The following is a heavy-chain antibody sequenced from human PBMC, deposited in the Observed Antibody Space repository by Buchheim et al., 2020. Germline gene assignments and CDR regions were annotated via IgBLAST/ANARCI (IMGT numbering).Heavy chain of an antibody. CDR1: GGTFSSYA. V-gene: IGHV1-69*01. J-gene: IGHJ6*03. D-gene: IGHD6-13*01. Sequence: QVQPVQSGAEVKKPGSSVKVSCKASGGTFSSYAISWVRQAPGQGLEWMGGMIPILGTANYAQQFQGRVTITADESTSTAYIELSSLRFEDTAVYYCARESGSSSWHMDVWGKGTT. CDR3: ARESGSSSWHMDV. CDR2: MIPILGTA.